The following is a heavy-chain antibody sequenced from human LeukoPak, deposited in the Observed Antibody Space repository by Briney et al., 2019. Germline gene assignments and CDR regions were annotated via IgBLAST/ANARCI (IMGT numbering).Heavy chain of an antibody. CDR2: ISSSSSTI. CDR3: ARDVSGSYNDYFDY. J-gene: IGHJ4*02. CDR1: GFTFSSYS. V-gene: IGHV3-48*04. Sequence: PGGSLRLSCAASGFTFSSYSMNWVRQAPGKGLEWVSYISSSSSTIYYADSVKGRFTISRDNAKNSLYLQMNSLRAEDTAVYYCARDVSGSYNDYFDYWGQGTLVTVSS. D-gene: IGHD1-26*01.